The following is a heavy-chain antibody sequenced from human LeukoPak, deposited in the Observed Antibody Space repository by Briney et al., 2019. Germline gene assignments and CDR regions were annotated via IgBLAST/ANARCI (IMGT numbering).Heavy chain of an antibody. D-gene: IGHD1-26*01. J-gene: IGHJ4*02. CDR1: GGSFSGYY. Sequence: SETLSLTCAVYGGSFSGYYWSWIRQPPGKGLEWIGEINHSGSTNYNPSLKSRVTISVDTSKNQFSLKLSSVTAADTAVYYCARDAILGVEGGDYWGQGTLVTVSS. V-gene: IGHV4-34*01. CDR2: INHSGST. CDR3: ARDAILGVEGGDY.